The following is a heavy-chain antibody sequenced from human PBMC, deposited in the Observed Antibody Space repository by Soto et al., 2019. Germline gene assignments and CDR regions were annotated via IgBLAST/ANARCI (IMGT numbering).Heavy chain of an antibody. CDR3: ARGGGYDFWSGYFDYYYGMDV. J-gene: IGHJ6*02. V-gene: IGHV4-34*01. CDR1: GGSFSGYY. Sequence: SETLSLTCAVYGGSFSGYYWSWIRQPPGKGLEWIGEINHSGSTNYNPSLKSRVTISVDTSKNQFSLKLSSVTAADTAVYYCARGGGYDFWSGYFDYYYGMDVWGQGTTVTVSS. CDR2: INHSGST. D-gene: IGHD3-3*01.